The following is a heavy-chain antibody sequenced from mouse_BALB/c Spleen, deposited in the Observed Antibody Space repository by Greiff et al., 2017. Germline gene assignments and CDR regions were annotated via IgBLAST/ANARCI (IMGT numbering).Heavy chain of an antibody. Sequence: QVQLQQSGAELVKPGASVKLSCKSSGYTFTSYYMYWVKQRPGQGLEWIGEINPSNGGTNFNEKFKSKATLTVDKSSSTAYMQLSSLTSEDSAVYYCTRSTDFDYWGQGTTLTVSS. J-gene: IGHJ2*01. V-gene: IGHV1S81*02. CDR2: INPSNGGT. CDR3: TRSTDFDY. CDR1: GYTFTSYY.